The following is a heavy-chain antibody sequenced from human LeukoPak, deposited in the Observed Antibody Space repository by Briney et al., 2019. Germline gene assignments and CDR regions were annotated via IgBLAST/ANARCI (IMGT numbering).Heavy chain of an antibody. Sequence: SETLSLTCAVYGGSFSGYSWTWIRQPPGKGPEWIGEINHSGSTNYNPSLKSRVTISVDTSKNQFSLKLSSVTAADTAVYYCARGAPGYWGQGTLVTVSS. CDR3: ARGAPGY. J-gene: IGHJ4*02. CDR1: GGSFSGYS. CDR2: INHSGST. V-gene: IGHV4-34*01.